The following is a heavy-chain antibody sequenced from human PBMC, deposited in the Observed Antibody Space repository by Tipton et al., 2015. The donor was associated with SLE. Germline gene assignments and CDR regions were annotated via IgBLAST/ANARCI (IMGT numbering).Heavy chain of an antibody. CDR1: GYTFTGFY. Sequence: QSGPEVKKPGASVKVSCKASGYTFTGFYIHWVRQAPGQGLEWMGWINPNSGGTNYAQKFQGRVTMTRDTSISTAYMELSSLTHDDTAVYYCARAGDSAWFSHTFDYWGQGTLVTVSS. D-gene: IGHD3-10*01. CDR2: INPNSGGT. V-gene: IGHV1-2*02. CDR3: ARAGDSAWFSHTFDY. J-gene: IGHJ4*02.